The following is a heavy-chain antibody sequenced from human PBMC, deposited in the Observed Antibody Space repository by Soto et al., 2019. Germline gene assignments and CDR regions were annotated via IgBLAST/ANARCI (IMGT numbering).Heavy chain of an antibody. CDR1: GGSIGSYY. D-gene: IGHD3-22*01. CDR3: ARSNYDSSGYADY. J-gene: IGHJ4*02. CDR2: IYYSGST. V-gene: IGHV4-59*01. Sequence: SETLSLTCTVSGGSIGSYYWSWIRQPPGKGLEWIGYIYYSGSTNYNPSLKSRVTISVDTSKNQFSLKLSSVTAADTAVYYCARSNYDSSGYADYWGQGTLVTVSS.